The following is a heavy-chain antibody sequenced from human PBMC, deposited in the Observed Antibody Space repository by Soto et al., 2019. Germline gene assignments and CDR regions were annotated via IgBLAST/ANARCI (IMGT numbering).Heavy chain of an antibody. CDR3: ARGTLQAYSYGSVKYVQH. Sequence: TLSPTCTLSGGSVNSGDYYWGWIRQPPGKGREWGGEIGESASTYYKTALKSRVTISEDTSKNQFYLKLSSVTAADTAVYYCARGTLQAYSYGSVKYVQHWGQGTLVTVSS. V-gene: IGHV4-30-4*01. D-gene: IGHD5-18*01. CDR1: GGSVNSGDYY. CDR2: IGESAST. J-gene: IGHJ1*01.